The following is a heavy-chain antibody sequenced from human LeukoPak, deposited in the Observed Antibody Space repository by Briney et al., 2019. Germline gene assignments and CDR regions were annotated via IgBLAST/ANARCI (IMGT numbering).Heavy chain of an antibody. Sequence: RTSETLSLTCTVSGGSISSYYWSWIRQPAGKGLDWMGRIYTSGSANYNPSLKSRVTMSVDTSKNQFSLKLSSVTDADTAVYYCAREASITMIVVVPSVYYFDYWGQGTLVTVSS. V-gene: IGHV4-4*07. J-gene: IGHJ4*02. CDR1: GGSISSYY. CDR2: IYTSGSA. CDR3: AREASITMIVVVPSVYYFDY. D-gene: IGHD3-22*01.